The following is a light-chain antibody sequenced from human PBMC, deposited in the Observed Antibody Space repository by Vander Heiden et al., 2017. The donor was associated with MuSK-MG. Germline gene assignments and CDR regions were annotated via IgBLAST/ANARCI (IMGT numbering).Light chain of an antibody. CDR1: HIGSKN. CDR2: RDS. V-gene: IGLV3-9*01. Sequence: SYALTQPLSVSVALGQTARITCGGNHIGSKNVHWYQQKPGQAPVLVIYRDSKRPSGIPERFSGSNSGNMATLTISRAQAGDEADYSCQVWDTSSVVFGGGTKLTVL. J-gene: IGLJ2*01. CDR3: QVWDTSSVV.